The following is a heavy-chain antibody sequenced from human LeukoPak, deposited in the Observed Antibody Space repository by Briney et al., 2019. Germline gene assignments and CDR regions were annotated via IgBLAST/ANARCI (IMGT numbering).Heavy chain of an antibody. Sequence: SVKVACKASGGTFSSYAISWVRQAPGQGLEWMGRIIPIFGIANYAQKFRGRVTITADKSTSTAYMELSSLRSEDTAVYYCARGHCSSTSCYLPFYYYGMDAWGQGNTVTVSS. CDR2: IIPIFGIA. D-gene: IGHD2-2*01. J-gene: IGHJ6*02. CDR1: GGTFSSYA. CDR3: ARGHCSSTSCYLPFYYYGMDA. V-gene: IGHV1-69*04.